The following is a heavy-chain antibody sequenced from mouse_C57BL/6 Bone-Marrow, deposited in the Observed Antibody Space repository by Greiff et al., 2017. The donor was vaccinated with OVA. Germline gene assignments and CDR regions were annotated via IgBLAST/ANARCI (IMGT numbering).Heavy chain of an antibody. CDR3: ARQGDGNFYYFDY. CDR2: ISNGGGST. D-gene: IGHD2-1*01. V-gene: IGHV5-12*01. J-gene: IGHJ2*01. Sequence: EVMLVESGGGLVQPGGSLKLSCAASGFTFSDYYMYWVRQTPEKRLEWVAYISNGGGSTYYPDTVKGRFTISRDNAKNTLYLQMSRLKSEDTAMYYCARQGDGNFYYFDYWGQGTTLTVSS. CDR1: GFTFSDYY.